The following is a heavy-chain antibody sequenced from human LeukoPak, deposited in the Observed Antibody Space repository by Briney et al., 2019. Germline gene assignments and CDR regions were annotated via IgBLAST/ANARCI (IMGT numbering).Heavy chain of an antibody. J-gene: IGHJ4*02. CDR1: GGSISSYY. CDR3: ARAAKGFYGSGRTMDY. V-gene: IGHV4-59*08. D-gene: IGHD3-10*01. CDR2: IYYSGST. Sequence: SETLSLTCTVSGGSISSYYWSWIRQPPGKGLEWIGYIYYSGSTNYNPSLKSRVTISVDTSKNQFSLKLSSVTAADTAVYYCARAAKGFYGSGRTMDYWGQGTLVTVSS.